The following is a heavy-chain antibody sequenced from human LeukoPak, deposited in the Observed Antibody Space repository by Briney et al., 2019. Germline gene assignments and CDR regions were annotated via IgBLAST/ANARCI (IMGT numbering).Heavy chain of an antibody. D-gene: IGHD1-1*01. J-gene: IGHJ3*02. CDR2: ISNGGST. Sequence: SETLSLTCTVSGGSISTYYWSWIRQPPGEGLEWIGYISNGGSTKYNPSLKSRVTISVDTSKNQLSLKLRSVTAADTAVYHCVKLQPNTGEWAFDIWGQGTMVSVSS. CDR1: GGSISTYY. V-gene: IGHV4-59*01. CDR3: VKLQPNTGEWAFDI.